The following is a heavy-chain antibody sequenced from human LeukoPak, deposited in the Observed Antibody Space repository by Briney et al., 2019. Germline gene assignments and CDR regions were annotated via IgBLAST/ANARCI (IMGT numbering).Heavy chain of an antibody. J-gene: IGHJ4*02. D-gene: IGHD2-2*01. CDR2: ISAYNGNK. CDR1: GYTFTSYG. CDR3: AREGGRFVVVPAALSDY. Sequence: GASVKVSCKASGYTFTSYGISRGRQAPGQGHERMGWISAYNGNKNNAQKLQGRVTMTTDTSTSTAYMELRSLRSDDTAVYHCAREGGRFVVVPAALSDYWGQGTLVTVPS. V-gene: IGHV1-18*01.